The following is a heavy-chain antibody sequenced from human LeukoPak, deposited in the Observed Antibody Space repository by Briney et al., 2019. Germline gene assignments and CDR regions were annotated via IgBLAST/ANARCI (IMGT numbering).Heavy chain of an antibody. J-gene: IGHJ4*02. CDR2: IFYSGRA. V-gene: IGHV4-38-2*02. D-gene: IGHD1-1*01. CDR1: SYSISSGYY. CDR3: AREREGRTGSASGDFDF. Sequence: SETLSLTCAVSSYSISSGYYWDWIRQPPGKGLEWIGTIFYSGRAYYNPSLKSRVTMSVDTSKNHFSLKLTSVTAADTAVYFCAREREGRTGSASGDFDFWGQGTLVTVSS.